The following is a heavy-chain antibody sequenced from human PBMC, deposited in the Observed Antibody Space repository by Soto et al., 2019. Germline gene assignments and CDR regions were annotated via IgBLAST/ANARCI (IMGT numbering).Heavy chain of an antibody. CDR3: ARAPPVGYYYPGMDV. CDR1: GFTFSSYD. J-gene: IGHJ6*02. Sequence: GGSLRLSCAASGFTFSSYDMHWVRQATGKGLEWVSAIGTAGDTYYPGSVKGRFTISRENAKNSLYLQMNSLRAGDTAVYYCARAPPVGYYYPGMDVWGQGTTVTVSS. V-gene: IGHV3-13*01. CDR2: IGTAGDT.